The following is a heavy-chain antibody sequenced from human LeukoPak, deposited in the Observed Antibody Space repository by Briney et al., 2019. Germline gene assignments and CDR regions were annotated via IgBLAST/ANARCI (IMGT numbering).Heavy chain of an antibody. CDR1: GFTFSSYG. V-gene: IGHV3-30*18. D-gene: IGHD3-10*01. J-gene: IGHJ5*02. Sequence: GRSLRLSCAASGFTFSSYGMHWVRQAPGKGLEWVAVISYDGSNKYYADSVKGRFTISRDNSKNTLYLQMNSLRAEDTAVYYCAKGGLWFGELMGDWFDPWGQGTLVTVSS. CDR3: AKGGLWFGELMGDWFDP. CDR2: ISYDGSNK.